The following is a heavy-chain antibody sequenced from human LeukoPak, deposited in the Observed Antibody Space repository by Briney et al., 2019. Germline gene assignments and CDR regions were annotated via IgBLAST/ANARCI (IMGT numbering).Heavy chain of an antibody. CDR1: GGSISSYY. Sequence: ASETLSLTCTVSGGSISSYYRSWIRQPAGKGLEWIGRIYTSGSTNYNPSLKSRVTMSVDTSKNQFSLKLSSVTAADTAVYYCAREEVQQLETKAYYFDYWGQGTLVTVSS. CDR2: IYTSGST. J-gene: IGHJ4*02. V-gene: IGHV4-4*07. CDR3: AREEVQQLETKAYYFDY. D-gene: IGHD6-13*01.